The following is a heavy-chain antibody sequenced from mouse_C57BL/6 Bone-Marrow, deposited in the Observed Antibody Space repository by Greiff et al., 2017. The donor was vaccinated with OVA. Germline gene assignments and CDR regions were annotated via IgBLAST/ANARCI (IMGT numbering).Heavy chain of an antibody. V-gene: IGHV14-2*01. D-gene: IGHD1-2*01. CDR2: IDPEDGET. CDR1: GFNIKDYY. CDR3: ASSYLDDYFDY. Sequence: EVQRVESGAELVKPGASVKLSCTASGFNIKDYYMHWVKQRTEQGLEWIGRIDPEDGETKYAPKFQGKATITADTSSNTAYLQLSSLTSEDTAVYYCASSYLDDYFDYWGQGTTLTVSS. J-gene: IGHJ2*01.